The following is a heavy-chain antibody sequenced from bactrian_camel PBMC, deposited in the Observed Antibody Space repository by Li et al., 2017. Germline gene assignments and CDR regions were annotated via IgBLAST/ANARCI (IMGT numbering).Heavy chain of an antibody. CDR3: AAASGRLFRPISPHGYNY. V-gene: IGHV3S31*01. Sequence: DVQLVESGGGSVQAGGSLKLSCVASGYTLSSRCMGWFRQAPGKEREGVALIYTGTGSTYYADSVKGRFTISQDNAKNTLYLQMSSLKPEDTAMYYCAAASGRLFRPISPHGYNYWGQGTQVTVS. J-gene: IGHJ4*01. D-gene: IGHD3*01. CDR2: IYTGTGST. CDR1: GYTLSSRC.